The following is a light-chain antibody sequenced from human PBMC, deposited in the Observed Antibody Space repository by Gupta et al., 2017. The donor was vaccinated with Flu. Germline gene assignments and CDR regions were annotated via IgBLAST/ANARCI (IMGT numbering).Light chain of an antibody. CDR2: LNSDGSH. CDR1: SGHSSNA. Sequence: QLVLTQSPSASASLGASVKLTCTLSSGHSSNAIAWPQQQPEKGPRYLMKLNSDGSHSKGDWIPDRFSGSSSGAERYLTISSLQSEDEADYYCHTWGTGIWVFGGGTKLTVL. V-gene: IGLV4-69*01. J-gene: IGLJ3*02. CDR3: HTWGTGIWV.